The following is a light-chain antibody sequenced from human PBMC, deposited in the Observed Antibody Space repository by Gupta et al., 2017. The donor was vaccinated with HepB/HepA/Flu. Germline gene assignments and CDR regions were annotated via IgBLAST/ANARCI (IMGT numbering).Light chain of an antibody. CDR2: WAS. J-gene: IGKJ3*01. CDR3: QQYYSTLS. V-gene: IGKV4-1*01. CDR1: QSVLSSSNNKNY. Sequence: DIAMTQAPDSLAVCQGERATSSGKSSQSVLSSSNNKNYLACYQQKPGQPPTLLNYWASTRESGVPDRFSGSGSGTDFTLTSTSLQAEDVAVYSCQQYYSTLSFGPGTKVDIK.